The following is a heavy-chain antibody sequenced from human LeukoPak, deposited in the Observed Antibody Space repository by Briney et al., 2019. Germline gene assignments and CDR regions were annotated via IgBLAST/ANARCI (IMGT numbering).Heavy chain of an antibody. V-gene: IGHV4-4*09. J-gene: IGHJ4*02. Sequence: SETLSLTCTVSGGSISSYYWSWIRQPPGKGLEWIGYIYTSGSTNYNPSLKSRVTISVDTSKNQFSLKLSSVTAADTAVYYCARRRGSGSYYYFDYWGQGTLVTVSS. CDR2: IYTSGST. CDR3: ARRRGSGSYYYFDY. CDR1: GGSISSYY. D-gene: IGHD3-10*01.